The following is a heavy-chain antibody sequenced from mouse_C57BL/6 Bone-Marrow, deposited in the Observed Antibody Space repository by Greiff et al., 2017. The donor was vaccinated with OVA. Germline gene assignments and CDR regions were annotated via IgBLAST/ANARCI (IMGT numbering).Heavy chain of an antibody. CDR1: GYTFTDYN. Sequence: EVQLQQSGPELVKPGASVKIPCKASGYTFTDYNMDWVKQSHGKSLEWIGDINPNNGGTIYNQKFKGKATLTVDKSSSTAYMELRSLTSEDTAVYYCARRSSTAQATLWAYWGQGTLVTVSA. CDR2: INPNNGGT. D-gene: IGHD3-2*02. CDR3: ARRSSTAQATLWAY. V-gene: IGHV1-18*01. J-gene: IGHJ3*01.